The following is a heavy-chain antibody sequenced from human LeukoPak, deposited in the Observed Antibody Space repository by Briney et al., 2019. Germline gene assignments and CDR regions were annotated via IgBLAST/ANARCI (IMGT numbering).Heavy chain of an antibody. J-gene: IGHJ5*02. V-gene: IGHV3-74*01. CDR2: ISTDGSGT. CDR3: AREPFDEYGIDL. D-gene: IGHD4-17*01. CDR1: GFTFSSYW. Sequence: PGGSLRLSCAASGFTFSSYWMHWVRQAPGKGLVWVSRISTDGSGTSYADSVKGRFTVSRDNAKNTVFLQMNSLRVEDTAVYYCAREPFDEYGIDLWGQGILVTVSS.